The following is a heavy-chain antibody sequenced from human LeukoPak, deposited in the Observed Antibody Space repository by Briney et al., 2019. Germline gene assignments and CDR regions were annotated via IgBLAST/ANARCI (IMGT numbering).Heavy chain of an antibody. D-gene: IGHD3-16*01. CDR3: ARQLDHYDNIYYFDY. CDR1: GGSISTYY. J-gene: IGHJ4*02. V-gene: IGHV4-59*01. CDR2: IYYTGST. Sequence: SETLSLTCTVSGGSISTYYWSWIRKPPGKGLEWIGYIYYTGSTSYNPSLKSRVTMSLDASKNQFSLELNSVTPADTAVYYWARQLDHYDNIYYFDYWGQGTLVTVSS.